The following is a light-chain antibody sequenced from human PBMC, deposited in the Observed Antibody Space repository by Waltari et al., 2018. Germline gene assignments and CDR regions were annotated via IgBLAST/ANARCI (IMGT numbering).Light chain of an antibody. Sequence: QSALTQPASVSGSPGQSITISCTGTSSDIGAYHYVSWYQQFPGKAPKLIIYDFSKRPSGGSNRFSGSKSGDSASLTISGLQVDDEAHYHCASYTSGSTHVAFGGGTQVTVL. CDR2: DFS. J-gene: IGLJ2*01. V-gene: IGLV2-14*01. CDR3: ASYTSGSTHVA. CDR1: SSDIGAYHY.